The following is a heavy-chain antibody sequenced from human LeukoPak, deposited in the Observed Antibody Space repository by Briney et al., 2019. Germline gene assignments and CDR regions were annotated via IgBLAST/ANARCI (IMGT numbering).Heavy chain of an antibody. CDR2: IIPIFGTA. D-gene: IGHD2-2*01. V-gene: IGHV1-69*06. CDR3: ARDREPYIVVVPAAISGWFDP. Sequence: ASVKLSCKASGGTFSSDAISWVRQPPGTGHKWIGGIIPIFGTANYAQKFQGRVTITADKSTSTAYMELSSLRSEDTAVYYCARDREPYIVVVPAAISGWFDPWGQGTLVTVSS. CDR1: GGTFSSDA. J-gene: IGHJ5*02.